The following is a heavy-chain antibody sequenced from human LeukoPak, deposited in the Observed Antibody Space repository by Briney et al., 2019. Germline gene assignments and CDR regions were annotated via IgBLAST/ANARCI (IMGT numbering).Heavy chain of an antibody. J-gene: IGHJ5*02. CDR3: ASEPPYYDSSGPLRP. V-gene: IGHV1-69*02. CDR1: GGTFSSYT. D-gene: IGHD3-22*01. CDR2: IIPILGIA. Sequence: SVKVSCKASGGTFSSYTISWVRQAPGKGLEWMGRIIPILGIANYAQKFQGRVTITADKSTSTAYMELSSLRSEDTAVYYCASEPPYYDSSGPLRPWGQGTLVTVSS.